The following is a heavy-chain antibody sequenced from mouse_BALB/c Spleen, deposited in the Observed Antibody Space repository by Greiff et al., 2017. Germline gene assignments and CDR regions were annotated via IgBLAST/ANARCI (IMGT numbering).Heavy chain of an antibody. Sequence: VKLQESGPGLVAPSQSLSITCTVSGFSLTSYGVHWVRQPPGKGLEWLGVIWAGGSTNYNSALMSRLSISKDNSKSQVFLKMNSLQTDDTAMYYCATSYYGNFMDYWGQGTSVTVSS. D-gene: IGHD2-10*01. CDR3: ATSYYGNFMDY. V-gene: IGHV2-9*02. J-gene: IGHJ4*01. CDR2: IWAGGST. CDR1: GFSLTSYG.